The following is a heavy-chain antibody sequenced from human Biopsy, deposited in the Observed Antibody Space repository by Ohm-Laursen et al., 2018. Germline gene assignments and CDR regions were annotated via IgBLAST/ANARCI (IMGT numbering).Heavy chain of an antibody. CDR3: ATDARWDPSLDAFHV. CDR2: IIPFTGVT. CDR1: GATVTSYA. Sequence: SVKVSCKASGATVTSYAISWVRQAPGQGLEWMGRIIPFTGVTNYAQNFQGKVTISADKSPLTVYVELSTLKPDDTAVYYCATDARWDPSLDAFHVWGQGTQVTVS. V-gene: IGHV1-69*04. J-gene: IGHJ3*01. D-gene: IGHD1-26*01.